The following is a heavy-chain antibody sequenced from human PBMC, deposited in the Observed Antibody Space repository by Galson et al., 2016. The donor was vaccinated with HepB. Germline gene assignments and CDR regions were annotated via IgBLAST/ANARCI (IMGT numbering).Heavy chain of an antibody. V-gene: IGHV3-30-3*01. D-gene: IGHD4-23*01. CDR2: ISSDGTYK. CDR1: GFSFSNYG. Sequence: SLRLSCAASGFSFSNYGMHWVRPAPGKGLEWVAFISSDGTYKYYADSVKGRFTISRDNSKNTLYVHMDSLRPADTAVYYCARDYAGNFVLRLDYWGQGSLVAVSS. J-gene: IGHJ4*02. CDR3: ARDYAGNFVLRLDY.